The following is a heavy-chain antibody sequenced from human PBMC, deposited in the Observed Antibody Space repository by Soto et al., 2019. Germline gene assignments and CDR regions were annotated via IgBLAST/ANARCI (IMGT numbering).Heavy chain of an antibody. J-gene: IGHJ4*02. CDR1: GFTFSSYA. V-gene: IGHV3-30-3*01. CDR3: ARDPGSSGELDY. CDR2: ISYDGSNK. Sequence: QVQLVESGGGVVQPGRSLRLSCAASGFTFSSYAMHWVRQAPGKGLEWVAVISYDGSNKYYADSVKGRFTISRDNSKNTLYLQMNSLRAEDTAVYYCARDPGSSGELDYWGQGTLVTVSS. D-gene: IGHD6-6*01.